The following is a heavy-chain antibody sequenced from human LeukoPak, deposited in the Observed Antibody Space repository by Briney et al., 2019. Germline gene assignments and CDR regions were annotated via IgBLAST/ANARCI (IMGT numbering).Heavy chain of an antibody. CDR3: ARDHLAVAGPNDY. CDR1: GYTFTSYY. J-gene: IGHJ4*02. V-gene: IGHV1-2*02. Sequence: SVKVSCKASGYTFTSYYMHWVRQAPGQGLEWMGWINPNSGGTNYAQKLQGRVTMTTDTSTSTAYMELRSLRSDDTAVYYCARDHLAVAGPNDYWGQGTLVTVSS. D-gene: IGHD6-19*01. CDR2: INPNSGGT.